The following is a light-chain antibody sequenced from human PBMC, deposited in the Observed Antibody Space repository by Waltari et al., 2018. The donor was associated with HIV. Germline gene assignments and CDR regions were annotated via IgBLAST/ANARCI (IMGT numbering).Light chain of an antibody. Sequence: QSVLIQSPSMSGTPGQSITISCSGSNSNIGKNGVYWHQQFPGTAPIVLIYSNNRRPSGVPDRVSGSKSGTSASLAISGLRSEDEADYYCSVWDDSLSVQVFGGGTKLTVL. CDR3: SVWDDSLSVQV. V-gene: IGLV1-47*01. J-gene: IGLJ3*02. CDR1: NSNIGKNG. CDR2: SNN.